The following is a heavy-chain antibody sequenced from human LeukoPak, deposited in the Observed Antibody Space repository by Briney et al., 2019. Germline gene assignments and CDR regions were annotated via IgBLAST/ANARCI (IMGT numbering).Heavy chain of an antibody. V-gene: IGHV1-18*01. CDR2: ISAYNGNT. CDR3: AREKYCSSTSCSSHYYYYYGMDV. J-gene: IGHJ6*02. Sequence: ASVKVSCKASGYTFITYGISWVRQAPGQGLEWMGWISAYNGNTNYAQKLQGRVTMTTDTSTSTAYLELRSLRSDDTAVYYCAREKYCSSTSCSSHYYYYYGMDVWGQGTAVTVSS. D-gene: IGHD2-2*01. CDR1: GYTFITYG.